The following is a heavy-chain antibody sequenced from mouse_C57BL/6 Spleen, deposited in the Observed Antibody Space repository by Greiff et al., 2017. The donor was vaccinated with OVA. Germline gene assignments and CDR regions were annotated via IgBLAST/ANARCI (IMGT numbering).Heavy chain of an antibody. D-gene: IGHD2-4*01. Sequence: QVHVKQPGAELVKPGASVKLSCKASGYTFTSYWMHWVKQRPGRGLEWIGRIDPNSGGTKYNEKFKSKATLTVDKPSSTAYMQLSSLTSEDSAVYYCARSVGDDYRFAYWGQGTLVTVSA. CDR1: GYTFTSYW. CDR3: ARSVGDDYRFAY. J-gene: IGHJ3*01. V-gene: IGHV1-72*01. CDR2: IDPNSGGT.